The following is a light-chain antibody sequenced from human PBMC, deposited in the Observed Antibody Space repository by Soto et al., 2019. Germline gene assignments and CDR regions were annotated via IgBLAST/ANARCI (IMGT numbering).Light chain of an antibody. CDR1: QSVSSN. Sequence: EIVMTHSPATLSVSPGERATLSCRASQSVSSNLAWYQQKPGQAPRLPIYGASTRATGIPARVSGSGSGTAFTLTISSLQSEDFAVYYCQQYNNWPWTFGQGTKVEIK. J-gene: IGKJ1*01. CDR2: GAS. V-gene: IGKV3-15*01. CDR3: QQYNNWPWT.